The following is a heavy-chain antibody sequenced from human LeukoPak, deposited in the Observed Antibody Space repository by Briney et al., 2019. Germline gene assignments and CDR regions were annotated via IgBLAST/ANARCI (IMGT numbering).Heavy chain of an antibody. CDR3: ASAKYDSSGYYVDY. D-gene: IGHD3-22*01. J-gene: IGHJ4*02. V-gene: IGHV1-18*01. Sequence: GASVKVSCKASGYTFTSYGISWVRQAPGQGLEWMGWISAYNGNTNYAQKLQGRVTMTTDTSTSTAYMELRSLRSDDTAVYYCASAKYDSSGYYVDYWGQGTLVTVSS. CDR1: GYTFTSYG. CDR2: ISAYNGNT.